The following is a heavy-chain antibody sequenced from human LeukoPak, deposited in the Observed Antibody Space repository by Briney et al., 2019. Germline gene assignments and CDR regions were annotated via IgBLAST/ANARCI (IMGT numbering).Heavy chain of an antibody. CDR3: ARVSGSYGDSAY. CDR2: ITSSSSSM. J-gene: IGHJ4*02. D-gene: IGHD1-26*01. V-gene: IGHV3-48*04. CDR1: GFTFSSYS. Sequence: GGSLRLSCAASGFTFSSYSMNWVRQAPGKGLEWISYITSSSSSMYYADSVKGRFTIPRDNAKNSLYLQMNSLRAEDTAVYYCARVSGSYGDSAYWGQGTLVTVSS.